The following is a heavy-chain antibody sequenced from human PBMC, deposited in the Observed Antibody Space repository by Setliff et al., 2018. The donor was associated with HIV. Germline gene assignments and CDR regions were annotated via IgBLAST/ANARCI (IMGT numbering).Heavy chain of an antibody. Sequence: SETLSLTCAVYGGSFSGYYWSWIRQPPGKGLEWIGEINHSGRINCNPSLKSRVTVSGDTSKNQFSLKLSSVTAADTAVYYCARGYSSSYYFDYWGQGTLVTVSS. CDR1: GGSFSGYY. V-gene: IGHV4-34*01. CDR3: ARGYSSSYYFDY. CDR2: INHSGRI. J-gene: IGHJ4*02. D-gene: IGHD6-13*01.